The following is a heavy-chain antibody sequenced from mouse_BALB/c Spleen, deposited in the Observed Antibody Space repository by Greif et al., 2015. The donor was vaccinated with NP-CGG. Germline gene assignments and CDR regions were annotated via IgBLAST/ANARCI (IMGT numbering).Heavy chain of an antibody. Sequence: EVQVVESGGGLVKPGGSLKLSCAASGFTFSDYYMYWVRQTPEKRLEWVATISDGGSYTYYPDSVKGRFTISRDNAKNNLYLQMSSLKSEDTAMYYCARDPYRYDAAWFAYWGQGTLVTVSA. D-gene: IGHD2-14*01. CDR3: ARDPYRYDAAWFAY. CDR1: GFTFSDYY. V-gene: IGHV5-4*02. J-gene: IGHJ3*01. CDR2: ISDGGSYT.